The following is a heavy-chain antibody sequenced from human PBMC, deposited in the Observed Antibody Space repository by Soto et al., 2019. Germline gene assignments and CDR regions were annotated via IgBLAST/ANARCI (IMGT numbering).Heavy chain of an antibody. V-gene: IGHV4-30-2*01. CDR2: IYHSGNT. Sequence: SETLSLTCTVSGVPISSGTNYWSWIRQPPGKGLEWIGYIYHSGNTYYNPSLKSRVIISIDRSKNQFSLKLSSVTAADTAVYYCARGMTTVTTLDYWGQGTLVTVSS. CDR1: GVPISSGTNY. D-gene: IGHD4-4*01. CDR3: ARGMTTVTTLDY. J-gene: IGHJ4*02.